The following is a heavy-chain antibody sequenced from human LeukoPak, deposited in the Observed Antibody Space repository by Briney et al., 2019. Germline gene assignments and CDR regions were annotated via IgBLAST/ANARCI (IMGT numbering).Heavy chain of an antibody. CDR2: ISGSGIST. CDR1: GFTFDNFA. J-gene: IGHJ6*03. Sequence: HPGGSLSHTCAASGFTFDNFAMSWVRQAPGKGLEWLSAISGSGISTYYADSVKGRLTISRDNSKKTVHLQMKSLGVGDTAIYYCAKDLRGDVNFHYMDVWGKEPTDRVYS. V-gene: IGHV3-23*01. CDR3: AKDLRGDVNFHYMDV. D-gene: IGHD3-16*01.